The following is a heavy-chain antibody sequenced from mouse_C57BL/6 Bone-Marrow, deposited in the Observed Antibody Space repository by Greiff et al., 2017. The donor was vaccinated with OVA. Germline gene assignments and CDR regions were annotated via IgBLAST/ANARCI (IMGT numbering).Heavy chain of an antibody. D-gene: IGHD3-3*01. CDR2: ISPYYGDA. Sequence: VKLQESGPELVRPGVSVKISCKGSGYTFTDYAMHWVKQSPAKSLEWIGVISPYYGDASYNQKFKDKATMTVDKSSSTAYMELARLTAEDSAGDYCARGGGQIPFAYWGQGTVVTVSA. J-gene: IGHJ3*01. CDR1: GYTFTDYA. V-gene: IGHV1-67*01. CDR3: ARGGGQIPFAY.